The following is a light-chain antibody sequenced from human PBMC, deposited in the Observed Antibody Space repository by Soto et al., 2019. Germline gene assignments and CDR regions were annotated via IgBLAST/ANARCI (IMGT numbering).Light chain of an antibody. J-gene: IGKJ1*01. CDR2: GAS. Sequence: EIVMTQSPATLSVSPGERATLSCRASQSVSSNLAWYQQKPGQAPRLLIYGASTRATGIPARFSGSGSGTEFTLTISSLQSEDFAVDYCQQYNNWPRPFGPGTKVDIK. V-gene: IGKV3-15*01. CDR1: QSVSSN. CDR3: QQYNNWPRP.